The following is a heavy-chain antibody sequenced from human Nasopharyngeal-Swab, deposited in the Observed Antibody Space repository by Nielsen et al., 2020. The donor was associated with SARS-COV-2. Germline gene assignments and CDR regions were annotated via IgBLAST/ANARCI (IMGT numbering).Heavy chain of an antibody. CDR2: INPNSGGT. V-gene: IGHV1-2*06. Sequence: WVRQAPGQGLEWMGRINPNSGGTNYAQKFQGRVTMTRDTSISTAYMELSRLRSDDTAVYYCARVGPSGYYYGMDVWGQETTVTVSS. D-gene: IGHD6-25*01. CDR3: ARVGPSGYYYGMDV. J-gene: IGHJ6*02.